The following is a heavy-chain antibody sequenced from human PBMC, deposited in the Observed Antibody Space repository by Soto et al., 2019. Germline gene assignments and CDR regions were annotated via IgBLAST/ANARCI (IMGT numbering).Heavy chain of an antibody. CDR2: IYDGVRT. CDR3: TRGTSGDKVDY. D-gene: IGHD1-1*01. V-gene: IGHV4-30-4*01. CDR1: GGSISSVHYC. J-gene: IGHJ4*02. Sequence: QVQLQESGPGLVKPSQTLSLTCTVSGGSISSVHYCWSWFRQPPDKGLEWIGHIYDGVRTFSNPSLRSRVTISVHQSKNQFPLKLSYVSAADTAVYYCTRGTSGDKVDYWGQGTLVTVSS.